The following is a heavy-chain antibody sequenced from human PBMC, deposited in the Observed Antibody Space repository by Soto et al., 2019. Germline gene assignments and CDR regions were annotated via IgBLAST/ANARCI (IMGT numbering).Heavy chain of an antibody. CDR3: AKGTNYYGIFDY. CDR1: GFTSTSYV. J-gene: IGHJ4*02. Sequence: PGGSLRLSCAASGFTSTSYVMNWVRQAPGKGLEWVAAISGSGGSTYYGDSVEGRFTVSRDNPKNTLYLQMNSLRAEDTAVYYCAKGTNYYGIFDYWGQGTLVTVSS. V-gene: IGHV3-23*01. D-gene: IGHD3-10*01. CDR2: ISGSGGST.